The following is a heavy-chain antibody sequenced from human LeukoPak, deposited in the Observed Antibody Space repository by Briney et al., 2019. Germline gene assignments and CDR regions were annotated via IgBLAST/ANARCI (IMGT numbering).Heavy chain of an antibody. J-gene: IGHJ4*02. V-gene: IGHV3-53*01. CDR1: GFTVTRNF. D-gene: IGHD1-1*01. Sequence: AGSLRLSCAASGFTVTRNFMSWVRQAPGKGLEWVSVIYSDGNTYYADSVKGRFTVSRDTSKNTMSLQMNSLRGEDTAVYYCARGGSDDWKRFDSWGQGTLVTVSP. CDR3: ARGGSDDWKRFDS. CDR2: IYSDGNT.